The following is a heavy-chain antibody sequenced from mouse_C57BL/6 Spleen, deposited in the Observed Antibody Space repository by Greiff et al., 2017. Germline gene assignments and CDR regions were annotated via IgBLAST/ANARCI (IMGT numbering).Heavy chain of an antibody. Sequence: QVQLQQPGAELVKPGASVKLSCKASGYTFTSYWMPWVKQRPGQGLEWIGEIDPSGSYTNYNQKFKGKATLTVDTSSSTASMQLSSLTSEDSEVYYCARDYGSSGWCFDVGGTGTAVTVSA. CDR1: GYTFTSYW. J-gene: IGHJ1*03. CDR2: IDPSGSYT. D-gene: IGHD1-1*01. CDR3: ARDYGSSGWCFDV. V-gene: IGHV1-50*01.